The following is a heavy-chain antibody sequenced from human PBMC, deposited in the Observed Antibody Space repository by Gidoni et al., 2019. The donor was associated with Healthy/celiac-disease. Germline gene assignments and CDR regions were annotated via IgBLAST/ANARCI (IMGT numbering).Heavy chain of an antibody. Sequence: EVRLVESGGGLVKPGGSLRPPCAASGFTFSSYSMNWVGHAPGKGLECVSSISSSSSYIYYADSVKGRFTISRDNAKNSLYLQMSSLRAEDTAVYYCARDAYGDYDSWGQGTLVTVSS. J-gene: IGHJ4*02. D-gene: IGHD4-17*01. CDR1: GFTFSSYS. CDR2: ISSSSSYI. V-gene: IGHV3-21*01. CDR3: ARDAYGDYDS.